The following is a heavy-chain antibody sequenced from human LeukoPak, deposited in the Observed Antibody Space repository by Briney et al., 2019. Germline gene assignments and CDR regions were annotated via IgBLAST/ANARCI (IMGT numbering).Heavy chain of an antibody. Sequence: PSETLSLTCTVSGGSVSSGSYYWSWIRQPPGKGLEWIGYIYYSGSTNYNPSLKSRVTISVDTSKNQFSLKLSSVTAADTAVYYCARGRGSSSWYLIPFNWFDPWGQGTLVTVSS. CDR2: IYYSGST. CDR1: GGSVSSGSYY. J-gene: IGHJ5*02. V-gene: IGHV4-61*01. CDR3: ARGRGSSSWYLIPFNWFDP. D-gene: IGHD6-13*01.